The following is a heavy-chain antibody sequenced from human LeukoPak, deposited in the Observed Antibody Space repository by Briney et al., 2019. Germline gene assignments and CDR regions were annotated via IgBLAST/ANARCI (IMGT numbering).Heavy chain of an antibody. CDR3: AKVGESSPSLYFDY. D-gene: IGHD6-6*01. CDR2: IRYDGSIK. Sequence: PGGSLRLSCAASGFTFSSYGMHWVRQAPGKGLDWVAFIRYDGSIKSYADSVKGRFTISRDDSKNTLYLQMNSLRAEDTAVYYCAKVGESSPSLYFDYWGQGTLVTVSS. J-gene: IGHJ4*02. CDR1: GFTFSSYG. V-gene: IGHV3-30*02.